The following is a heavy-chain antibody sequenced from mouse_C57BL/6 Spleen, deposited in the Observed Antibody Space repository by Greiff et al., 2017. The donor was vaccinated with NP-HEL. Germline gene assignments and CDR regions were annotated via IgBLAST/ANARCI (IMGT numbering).Heavy chain of an antibody. V-gene: IGHV1-39*01. D-gene: IGHD2-3*01. CDR2: INPNYGTT. Sequence: VQLKQSGPELVKPGASVKISCKASGYSFTDYNMNWVKQSNGKSLEWIGVINPNYGTTSYNQKFKGKATLTVDQSSSTAYLQLNSLTSEDSAVYYCARWDYDGYYGYFDVWGTGTTVTVSS. CDR1: GYSFTDYN. CDR3: ARWDYDGYYGYFDV. J-gene: IGHJ1*03.